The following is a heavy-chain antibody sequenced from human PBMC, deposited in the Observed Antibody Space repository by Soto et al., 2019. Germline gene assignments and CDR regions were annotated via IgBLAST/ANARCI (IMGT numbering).Heavy chain of an antibody. CDR3: ARNLAHYCTNGVCYYLDY. CDR2: INHSGST. J-gene: IGHJ4*02. V-gene: IGHV4-34*01. D-gene: IGHD2-8*01. CDR1: GGSFSGYY. Sequence: PSETLSLTCAVYGGSFSGYYWSWIRQPPGKXLEWIGEINHSGSTNYNPSLKSRVTISVDTSKNQFSLKLSSVTAADTAVYYCARNLAHYCTNGVCYYLDYWGQGTLVTVSS.